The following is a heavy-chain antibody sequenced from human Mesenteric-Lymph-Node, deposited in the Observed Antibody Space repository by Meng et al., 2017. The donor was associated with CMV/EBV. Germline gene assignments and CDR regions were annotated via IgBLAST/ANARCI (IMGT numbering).Heavy chain of an antibody. Sequence: GGSLRLSCTASEFTFSIYSMNWVRQAPGKGLEWVSTITSGLSTYYADSVKGRFTISRDSSNLHLQVDSLRADDTAAYFCAKTQKVAQYDAFDIWGQGTMVTVSS. D-gene: IGHD2-15*01. V-gene: IGHV3-23*01. CDR3: AKTQKVAQYDAFDI. CDR2: ITSGLST. CDR1: EFTFSIYS. J-gene: IGHJ3*02.